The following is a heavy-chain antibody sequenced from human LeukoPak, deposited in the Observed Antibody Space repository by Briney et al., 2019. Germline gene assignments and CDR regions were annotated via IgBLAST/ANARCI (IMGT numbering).Heavy chain of an antibody. CDR2: ISGSGGST. CDR1: GFTFSSYA. CDR3: AKASVVITSNFDY. J-gene: IGHJ4*02. Sequence: PGGSLRLSCAASGFTFSSYAMSWVRQAPGKGLEWVSAISGSGGSTYYADSVKGRFTISRDNSKNTLYLQMSSLRAEDTAVYYCAKASVVITSNFDYWGQGTLVTVSS. V-gene: IGHV3-23*01. D-gene: IGHD3-22*01.